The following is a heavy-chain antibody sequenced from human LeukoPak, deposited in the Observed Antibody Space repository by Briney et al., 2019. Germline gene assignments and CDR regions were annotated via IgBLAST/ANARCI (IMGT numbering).Heavy chain of an antibody. J-gene: IGHJ5*02. Sequence: SVKVSCKASGGTFSSYAISWVRQAPGQGLEWMGGIIPIFGTANYAQKFQGRVTITADESTSTAYMELSSLRSEDTAVYYCARAGKAAAGIFNWFDPWGQGTLVTVSS. CDR3: ARAGKAAAGIFNWFDP. V-gene: IGHV1-69*13. CDR1: GGTFSSYA. D-gene: IGHD6-13*01. CDR2: IIPIFGTA.